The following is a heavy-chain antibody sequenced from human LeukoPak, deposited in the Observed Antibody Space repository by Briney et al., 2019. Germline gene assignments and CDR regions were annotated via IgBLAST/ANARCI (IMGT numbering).Heavy chain of an antibody. CDR1: GFTFSSYG. CDR2: INSGGNT. Sequence: GGSLRLSCAASGFTFSSYGMHWVRQAPGKGLEWVSIINSGGNTYYADSVKGRFTISRDNSKNTLYLQMNSLRAEDTAVYYCVQGRGDHWGQGTLVTVSS. CDR3: VQGRGDH. J-gene: IGHJ4*02. D-gene: IGHD1-1*01. V-gene: IGHV3-NL1*01.